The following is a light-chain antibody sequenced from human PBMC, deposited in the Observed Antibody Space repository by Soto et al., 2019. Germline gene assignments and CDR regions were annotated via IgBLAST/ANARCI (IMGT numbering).Light chain of an antibody. CDR3: GAWDDSLNGWV. CDR1: SSNLGSNS. J-gene: IGLJ3*02. Sequence: QSVLTQPPSASGTPGQRVTICCSGSSSNLGSNSVNWYQQVPGTAPKLLISSDNQRPSGVPDRFSGSQSGTSASLAISGLQSEDEADYHCGAWDDSLNGWVFGGGTQLTVL. CDR2: SDN. V-gene: IGLV1-44*01.